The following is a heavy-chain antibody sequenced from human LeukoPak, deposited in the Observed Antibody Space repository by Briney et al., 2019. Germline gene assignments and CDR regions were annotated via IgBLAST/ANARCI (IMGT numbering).Heavy chain of an antibody. Sequence: ASVKVSCKASGYTFTSYGITWVRQAPGQGLEWMGWISGYNGNTNYAQKFQGRVTMTTDTSTSTAYMELRSLGSDDTSVYYCARATVAAAGAFDIWGQGTMVTVSS. CDR3: ARATVAAAGAFDI. CDR1: GYTFTSYG. J-gene: IGHJ3*02. D-gene: IGHD6-25*01. V-gene: IGHV1-18*01. CDR2: ISGYNGNT.